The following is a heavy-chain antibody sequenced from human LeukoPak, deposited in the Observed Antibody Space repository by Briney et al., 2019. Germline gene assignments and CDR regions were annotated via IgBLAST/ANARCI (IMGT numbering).Heavy chain of an antibody. CDR2: ISYDGSNK. D-gene: IGHD2-8*01. CDR1: GFTFSSYA. V-gene: IGHV3-30-3*01. J-gene: IGHJ4*02. Sequence: GRSLRLSCADSGFTFSSYAMHWVRQAPGKGLEWVAVISYDGSNKYYADSVKGRFTISRDNSKNTLYLQMNSLRAEDTAVYYCARIYCTTANRVRWCMWYWGQGTLVTVSS. CDR3: ARIYCTTANRVRWCMWY.